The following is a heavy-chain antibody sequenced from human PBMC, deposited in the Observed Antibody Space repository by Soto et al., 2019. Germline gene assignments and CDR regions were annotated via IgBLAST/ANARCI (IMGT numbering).Heavy chain of an antibody. CDR2: ISYDGSNK. J-gene: IGHJ4*02. CDR1: GFTFSSYG. D-gene: IGHD3-22*01. CDR3: AKGVYYYDSSGYYYESYFDY. V-gene: IGHV3-30*18. Sequence: PGGSLRLSCAASGFTFSSYGMHWVRQAPGKGLEWVAVISYDGSNKYYADSVKSRFTISRDNSKNTLYLQMNSLRAEDTAVYYCAKGVYYYDSSGYYYESYFDYWGQGTLVTVSS.